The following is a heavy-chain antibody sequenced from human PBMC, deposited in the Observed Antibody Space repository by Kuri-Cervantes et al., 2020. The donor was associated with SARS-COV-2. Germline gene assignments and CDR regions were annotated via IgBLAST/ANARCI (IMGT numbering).Heavy chain of an antibody. V-gene: IGHV3-21*04. CDR1: GFTISSYS. CDR2: ISSSSSYI. J-gene: IGHJ5*02. Sequence: GGSLRLSCAASGFTISSYSMNWVRQAPGKGLEWVSSISSSSSYIYYADSVKGRFTISRDNSKNTLYLQINSLRAEDTAVYYCAKDLGRPNWFDPWGQGTLVTVSS. CDR3: AKDLGRPNWFDP.